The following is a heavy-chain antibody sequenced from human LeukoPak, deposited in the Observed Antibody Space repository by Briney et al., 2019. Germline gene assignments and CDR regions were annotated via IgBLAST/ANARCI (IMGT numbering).Heavy chain of an antibody. CDR2: IYYSGST. D-gene: IGHD5-18*01. Sequence: SETLSLTCTVSGGSISSYYRSWIRQPPGKGLEWIGYIYYSGSTNYNPSLKSRVTISVDTSKNQFSLKLSSVTAADTAVYYRARLPWVQLWSYGMDVWGQGTTVTVSS. CDR3: ARLPWVQLWSYGMDV. J-gene: IGHJ6*02. CDR1: GGSISSYY. V-gene: IGHV4-59*08.